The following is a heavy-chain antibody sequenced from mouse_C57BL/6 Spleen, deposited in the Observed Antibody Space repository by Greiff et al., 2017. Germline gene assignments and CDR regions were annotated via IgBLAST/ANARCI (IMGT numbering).Heavy chain of an antibody. D-gene: IGHD2-4*01. J-gene: IGHJ2*01. CDR1: GYAFSSSW. V-gene: IGHV1-82*01. CDR3: ARLDYDYDLGY. CDR2: IYPGDGDT. Sequence: QVQLQQSGPELVKPGASVKISCKASGYAFSSSWMNWVTQRPGKGLEWIGRIYPGDGDTNYNGKFKGKATLTADKASSTAYMQLSSLTSEDSAVYFCARLDYDYDLGYWGQGTTLTVSS.